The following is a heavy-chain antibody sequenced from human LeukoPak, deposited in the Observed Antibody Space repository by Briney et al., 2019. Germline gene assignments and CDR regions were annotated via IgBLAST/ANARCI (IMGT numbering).Heavy chain of an antibody. CDR3: ARDVQAGPGY. J-gene: IGHJ4*02. V-gene: IGHV3-64*02. D-gene: IGHD6-19*01. CDR2: ISSNGGST. CDR1: GFTFSDYA. Sequence: PGGSLRLSCAASGFTFSDYAMHWVRQAPGKGLEYVSVISSNGGSTYYADSVKGRFTISRDNSKNTLYLQMGSLRAEDMAVYYCARDVQAGPGYWGQGTLVTVSS.